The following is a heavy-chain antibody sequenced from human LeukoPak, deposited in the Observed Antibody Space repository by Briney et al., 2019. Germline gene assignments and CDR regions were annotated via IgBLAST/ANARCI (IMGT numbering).Heavy chain of an antibody. Sequence: ASVKVSCKASGYTFTGYYMHWVRQAPGQGLEWMGWINPNSGGTNYAQKFQGRVTMTRDTSISTAYMELSRLRSDDTAVYYCARGGPHVYSSSTSCPALVSGKGTTVTVCS. D-gene: IGHD2-2*01. CDR2: INPNSGGT. J-gene: IGHJ6*04. CDR1: GYTFTGYY. CDR3: ARGGPHVYSSSTSCPALV. V-gene: IGHV1-2*02.